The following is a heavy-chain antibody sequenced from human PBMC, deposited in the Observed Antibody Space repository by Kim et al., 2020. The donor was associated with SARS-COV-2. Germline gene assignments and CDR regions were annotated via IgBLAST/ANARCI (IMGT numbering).Heavy chain of an antibody. CDR3: AAGWSLVF. Sequence: GGSLRLSCAASGFTFSNYWMSWVRQAPGKGLEWVANIKQDGSEKNYVESVKGRFTISRDNAKNSLYLQLNSLRGEDTAVYYCAAGWSLVFWGQGTLVTVSS. J-gene: IGHJ4*02. V-gene: IGHV3-7*01. CDR1: GFTFSNYW. CDR2: IKQDGSEK. D-gene: IGHD2-21*01.